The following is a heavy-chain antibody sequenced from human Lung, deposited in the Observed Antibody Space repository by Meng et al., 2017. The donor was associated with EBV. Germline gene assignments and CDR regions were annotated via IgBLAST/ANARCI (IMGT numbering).Heavy chain of an antibody. CDR2: IYHSGGT. CDR1: GVPISISTW. D-gene: IGHD6-19*01. V-gene: IGHV4-4*03. CDR3: ARDPYATGWAG. J-gene: IGHJ4*02. Sequence: VPLLERVTCLESLLCTRPLTPCCAGVPISISTWGSWVRQPPGKGLEWIGEIYHSGGTNYNPSLRGRVTISLDKSKNQFSLTLRSVTAADTAVYYCARDPYATGWAGWGQGTLVTVSS.